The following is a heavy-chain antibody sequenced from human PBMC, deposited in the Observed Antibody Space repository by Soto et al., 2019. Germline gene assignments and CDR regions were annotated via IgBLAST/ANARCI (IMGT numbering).Heavy chain of an antibody. V-gene: IGHV3-23*01. CDR2: ISGGGGDT. J-gene: IGHJ3*02. D-gene: IGHD2-15*01. Sequence: EVQLLESGGGLVQPGGSLRLSCVASGFAFSSYAMSWVRQAPGKGLEWVSGISGGGGDTSYADSVRGRFTCSRDNSKNTLYLQMNSLRAEDTALYYCAKSLFGGPDIWGQGTMVTVSS. CDR1: GFAFSSYA. CDR3: AKSLFGGPDI.